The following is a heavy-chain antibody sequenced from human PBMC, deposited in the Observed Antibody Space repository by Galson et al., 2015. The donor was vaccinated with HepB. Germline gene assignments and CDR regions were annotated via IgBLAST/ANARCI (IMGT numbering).Heavy chain of an antibody. D-gene: IGHD4-17*01. CDR3: ARATGGDRGDPYYYYYMDV. CDR2: IIPIFGTA. V-gene: IGHV1-69*13. Sequence: SVKVSCKASGGTFSSYAISWVRQAPGQGLEWMGGIIPIFGTANYAQKFQGRVTITADESTSTAYMELSSLRSEDTAVYYCARATGGDRGDPYYYYYMDVWGKGATVTVSS. CDR1: GGTFSSYA. J-gene: IGHJ6*03.